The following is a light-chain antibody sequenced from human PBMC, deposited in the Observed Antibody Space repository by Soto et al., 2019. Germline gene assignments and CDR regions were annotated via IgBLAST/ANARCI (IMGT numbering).Light chain of an antibody. Sequence: QSVLTQPPSASGTPGKRFPFSGLGTTPNIGSQTVNWYQRLPGTAPKLLTYIDNQRPSGVPDRFSGSKSGTSASLAISGLQSEDEADYFCASWDDSLNGPVFGGGTKLTVL. CDR1: TPNIGSQT. CDR2: IDN. J-gene: IGLJ2*01. CDR3: ASWDDSLNGPV. V-gene: IGLV1-44*01.